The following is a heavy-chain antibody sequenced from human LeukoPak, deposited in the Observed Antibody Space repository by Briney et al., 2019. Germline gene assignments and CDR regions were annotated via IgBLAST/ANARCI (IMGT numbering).Heavy chain of an antibody. CDR2: INPSGGNT. CDR3: AKADGWPLDY. D-gene: IGHD5-24*01. J-gene: IGHJ4*02. CDR1: GYTFITYY. V-gene: IGHV1-46*01. Sequence: GASVKVSCEASGYTFITYYMHWVRQAPGQGLEWMGIINPSGGNTGYAQKFQGRLTMTRDTSTSTVYMELSSLRSEDTAVYYCAKADGWPLDYWGQGTLVTVSS.